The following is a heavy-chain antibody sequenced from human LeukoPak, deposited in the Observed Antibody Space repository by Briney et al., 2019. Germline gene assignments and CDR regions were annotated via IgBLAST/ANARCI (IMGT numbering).Heavy chain of an antibody. J-gene: IGHJ4*02. Sequence: GGALKISCKGSGYSFTNYWIGWVRQMPGKGLEGMGIIYPGDSDTRYSPSFQGQVTISADKSISTAYLQWSSLEASATAMYYCARLSKVATVTSFDYWGQGTLVTVSS. CDR1: GYSFTNYW. CDR2: IYPGDSDT. V-gene: IGHV5-51*01. CDR3: ARLSKVATVTSFDY. D-gene: IGHD4-17*01.